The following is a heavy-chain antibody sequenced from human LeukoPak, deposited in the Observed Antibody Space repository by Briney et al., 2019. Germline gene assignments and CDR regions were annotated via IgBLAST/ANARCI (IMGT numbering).Heavy chain of an antibody. Sequence: PSETLSLTCAVYGGSFSGYYWSWIRQPPGKGLEWIGEINHSGSTNYNPSLTSRVTISVDTSKNQFSLKLSSVTAADTAVYYCARGRNIVVVVAGQGWFDPWGQGTLVTVSS. V-gene: IGHV4-34*01. J-gene: IGHJ5*02. CDR1: GGSFSGYY. CDR3: ARGRNIVVVVAGQGWFDP. D-gene: IGHD2-15*01. CDR2: INHSGST.